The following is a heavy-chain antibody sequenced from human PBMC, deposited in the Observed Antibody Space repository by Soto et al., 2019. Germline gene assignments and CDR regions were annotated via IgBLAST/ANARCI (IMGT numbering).Heavy chain of an antibody. CDR2: INPNSGGT. D-gene: IGHD6-13*01. Sequence: ASVKVSCKASGYTFTGCYMHWVRQAPGQGLEWMGWINPNSGGTTYAQKFQGRVTMTRDTSISTAYMELSRLRSDDAAVYYCARESRGIDYAHLTAEKFDIWGQGTMVTVSS. CDR1: GYTFTGCY. V-gene: IGHV1-2*02. CDR3: ARESRGIDYAHLTAEKFDI. J-gene: IGHJ3*02.